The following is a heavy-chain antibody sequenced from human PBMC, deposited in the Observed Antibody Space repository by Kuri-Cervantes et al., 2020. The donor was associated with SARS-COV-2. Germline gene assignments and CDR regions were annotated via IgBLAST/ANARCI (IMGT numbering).Heavy chain of an antibody. J-gene: IGHJ6*02. CDR2: IIPIFGTA. CDR3: ARDLATQQYYYYYGMDG. Sequence: SAKVSCKASGGTFSSYAISWVRQAPGQGLEWMGGIIPIFGTANYAQKFQGRVTITADESTSIAYMELSSLRSEDTAVYYCARDLATQQYYYYYGMDGWGQGTTVTVSS. D-gene: IGHD5-24*01. V-gene: IGHV1-69*13. CDR1: GGTFSSYA.